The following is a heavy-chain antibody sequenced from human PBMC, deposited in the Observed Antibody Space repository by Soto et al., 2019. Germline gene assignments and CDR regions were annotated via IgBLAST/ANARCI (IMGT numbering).Heavy chain of an antibody. Sequence: ASVKVSCKASGYTFTGYYMHWVRQAPGQGLEWMGWINPNSGGTNYAQKFQGRVTMTRDTSISTAYMELSRLRSDDTAVYYCARAGGTLIAVLDYSGQRTLVTVSA. V-gene: IGHV1-2*02. CDR2: INPNSGGT. J-gene: IGHJ4*02. CDR1: GYTFTGYY. D-gene: IGHD1-1*01. CDR3: ARAGGTLIAVLDY.